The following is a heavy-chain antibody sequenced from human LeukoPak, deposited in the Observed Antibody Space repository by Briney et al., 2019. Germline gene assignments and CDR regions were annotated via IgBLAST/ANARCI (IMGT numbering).Heavy chain of an antibody. CDR2: IWPDGSIK. D-gene: IGHD2-2*01. J-gene: IGHJ4*02. Sequence: GGSLRLSCTASGFPFSSYGMHWVRQAPGKGLVWVTVIWPDGSIKYYADSVKGRFTVSRDNSKNTLYLQMNSLRAEDTAVYYCAKGDIVVVPAASEDYWGQGTLVTVSS. V-gene: IGHV3-33*06. CDR1: GFPFSSYG. CDR3: AKGDIVVVPAASEDY.